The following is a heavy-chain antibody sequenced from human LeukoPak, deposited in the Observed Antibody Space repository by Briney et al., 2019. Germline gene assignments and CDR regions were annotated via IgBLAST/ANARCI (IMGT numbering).Heavy chain of an antibody. CDR2: IKQDGSEK. CDR3: AREWRTSDYYYYMDV. V-gene: IGHV3-7*03. Sequence: PGGSLRLSCAASGFTFSSYWMSWVRPAAGKGREWVANIKQDGSEKYYVDSVKGRFTIARDNAKNSLHLQMNSLRAEDTALYYCAREWRTSDYYYYMDVWGKGTTVTVSS. J-gene: IGHJ6*03. D-gene: IGHD5-12*01. CDR1: GFTFSSYW.